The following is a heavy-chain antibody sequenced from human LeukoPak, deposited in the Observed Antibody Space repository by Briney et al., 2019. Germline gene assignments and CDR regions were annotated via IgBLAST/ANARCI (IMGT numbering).Heavy chain of an antibody. D-gene: IGHD3-22*01. V-gene: IGHV4-59*01. CDR2: IYYSGST. J-gene: IGHJ4*02. CDR1: GCSISSDY. CDR3: ARGRGYYYDASFVY. Sequence: PSETLPLTFTVSGCSISSDYWSWIRQPPGKGLEWIGYIYYSGSTNYNPSLKSRVTISVDTSKNQFSLKLSSVTAADTAVYYCARGRGYYYDASFVYCGQGTLALVS.